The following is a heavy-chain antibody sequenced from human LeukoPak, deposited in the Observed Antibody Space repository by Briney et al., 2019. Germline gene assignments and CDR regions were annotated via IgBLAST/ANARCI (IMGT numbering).Heavy chain of an antibody. D-gene: IGHD6-19*01. CDR3: ARQWRLYYFDY. Sequence: GETLRLSCAASGFTFSSYGMHWVRQAPGKGLEWVAVISYDGSNKYYADSVKGRFTISRDNSKNTLYLQMNSLRAEDTAVYYCARQWRLYYFDYWGQGTLVTVSS. CDR1: GFTFSSYG. CDR2: ISYDGSNK. J-gene: IGHJ4*02. V-gene: IGHV3-30*03.